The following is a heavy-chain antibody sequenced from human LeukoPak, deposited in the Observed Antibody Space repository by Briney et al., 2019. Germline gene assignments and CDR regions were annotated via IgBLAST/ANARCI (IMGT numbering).Heavy chain of an antibody. Sequence: GGSLRPSCAASGFSFSIYAMHWVRQAPGKGLEWVAAISNDGNNKYHADSVRGRFTVSRDNSKNTLYLQMDSLRAEDTAVYYCARSFNYYGSGSYGRGDDCWGQGALVTVSS. CDR2: ISNDGNNK. CDR1: GFSFSIYA. V-gene: IGHV3-30-3*01. CDR3: ARSFNYYGSGSYGRGDDC. D-gene: IGHD3-10*01. J-gene: IGHJ4*02.